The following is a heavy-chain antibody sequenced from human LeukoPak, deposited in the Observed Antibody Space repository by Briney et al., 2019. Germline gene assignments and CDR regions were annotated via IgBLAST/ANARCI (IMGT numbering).Heavy chain of an antibody. CDR1: GFTVSSNY. CDR3: ARLLTPAYYYYYMDV. CDR2: IYSGGST. D-gene: IGHD3-10*01. V-gene: IGHV3-66*02. Sequence: GGSLRLSCAASGFTVSSNYMSWVRQAPGKGLEWVSVIYSGGSTYYADSVKGRFTISRDNSKNTLYLQMNSLRAEDTAVYYCARLLTPAYYYYYMDVWGKGTTVTVSS. J-gene: IGHJ6*03.